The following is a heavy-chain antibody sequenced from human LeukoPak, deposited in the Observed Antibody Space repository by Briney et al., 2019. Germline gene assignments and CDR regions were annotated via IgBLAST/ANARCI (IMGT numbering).Heavy chain of an antibody. D-gene: IGHD3-10*01. CDR1: GFTFSSYW. V-gene: IGHV3-7*03. CDR2: IKQNGSEK. Sequence: GSLRLSCAASGFTFSSYWMSWVRQAPGKGLEWVANIKQNGSEKYYVDSVKGRFTISRDNAKNSLYLQMNSLRAEDTAVYYCARTGGSGSLEYYYYGMDVWGKGTTVTVSS. J-gene: IGHJ6*04. CDR3: ARTGGSGSLEYYYYGMDV.